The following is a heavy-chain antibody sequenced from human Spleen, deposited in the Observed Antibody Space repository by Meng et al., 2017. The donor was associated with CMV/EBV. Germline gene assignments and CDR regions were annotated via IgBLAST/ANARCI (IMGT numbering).Heavy chain of an antibody. D-gene: IGHD3-10*01. J-gene: IGHJ6*02. V-gene: IGHV3-48*03. CDR2: INNSGGTI. CDR1: GFTFSSFE. Sequence: GGSLRLSCAASGFTFSSFEMNWVRQAPGKGLQWISYINNSGGTIYYADSVKGRFTISRDNSKNTLYLQMNSLRAEDTAVYYCARDGLVRGHRNGMDVWGQGTTVTVSS. CDR3: ARDGLVRGHRNGMDV.